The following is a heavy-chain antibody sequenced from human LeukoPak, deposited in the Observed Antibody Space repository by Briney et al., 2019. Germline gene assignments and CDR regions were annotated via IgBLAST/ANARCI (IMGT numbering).Heavy chain of an antibody. V-gene: IGHV3-7*03. D-gene: IGHD5-24*01. J-gene: IGHJ6*03. CDR1: GFTFSSYW. CDR2: IKQDGSEK. Sequence: GGSLRLSCAASGFTFSSYWMSWVRQAPGKGLEWVASIKQDGSEKYYVDSVKGRFTISRDNAKNSLYLQMNSLRSEDTAVYYCARGVVRRDGYNFPYYYYYMDVWGKGTTVTVSS. CDR3: ARGVVRRDGYNFPYYYYYMDV.